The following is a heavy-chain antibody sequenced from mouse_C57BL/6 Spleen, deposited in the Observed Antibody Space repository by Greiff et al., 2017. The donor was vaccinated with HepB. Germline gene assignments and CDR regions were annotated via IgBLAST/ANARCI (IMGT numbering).Heavy chain of an antibody. D-gene: IGHD2-5*01. J-gene: IGHJ1*03. Sequence: EVKLMESGGGLVKPGGSLKLSCAASGFTFSSYAMSWVRQTPEKRLEWVATISDGGSYTYYPDNVKGRFTISRDNAKNNLYLQMSHLKSEDTAMYYCARGSYYSNYEWYFDVWGTGTTVTVSS. CDR2: ISDGGSYT. V-gene: IGHV5-4*03. CDR3: ARGSYYSNYEWYFDV. CDR1: GFTFSSYA.